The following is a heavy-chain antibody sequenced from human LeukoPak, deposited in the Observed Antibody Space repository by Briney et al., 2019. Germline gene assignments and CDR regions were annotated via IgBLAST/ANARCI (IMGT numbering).Heavy chain of an antibody. CDR3: VLRTPGNYLDY. CDR1: GFTFNNYG. J-gene: IGHJ4*02. CDR2: ISGSGDST. Sequence: GGSLRLSCAASGFTFNNYGMSWVRQAPGKGLEWVSAISGSGDSTYYADSVKGRFTISRDNSKNTLYLQVNSLRAEDTAVYYCVLRTPGNYLDYWGQGTLVTVSS. D-gene: IGHD2/OR15-2a*01. V-gene: IGHV3-23*01.